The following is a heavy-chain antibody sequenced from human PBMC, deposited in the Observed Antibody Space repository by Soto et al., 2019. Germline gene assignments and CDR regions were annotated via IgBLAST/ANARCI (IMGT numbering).Heavy chain of an antibody. CDR1: GGTFSDSA. Sequence: QVHLVQSGAEVKKPGSSVKVSCKTSGGTFSDSAINWLRQTPGQGLEWMGGLVPMFRTANYAPNLQGRVSITADESTSTVFMELSSLTFEDTAVYYCARGLGGRYFAFDFWGQGTLVTVSS. J-gene: IGHJ4*02. D-gene: IGHD1-26*01. CDR3: ARGLGGRYFAFDF. CDR2: LVPMFRTA. V-gene: IGHV1-69*12.